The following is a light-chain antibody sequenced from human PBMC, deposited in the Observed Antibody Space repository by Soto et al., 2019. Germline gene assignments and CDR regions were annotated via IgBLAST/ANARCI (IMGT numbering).Light chain of an antibody. CDR3: QQRSNGPTYT. CDR2: DAS. J-gene: IGKJ2*01. V-gene: IGKV3-11*01. Sequence: EIVLTQSPATLSLSPGERATLSCRASQSVSSYLAWYQQKPGQAPRLLIYDASNRATGIPARFSGSESGTDFTLTISSLEPEDFAVYYCQQRSNGPTYTFGQGTKLEIK. CDR1: QSVSSY.